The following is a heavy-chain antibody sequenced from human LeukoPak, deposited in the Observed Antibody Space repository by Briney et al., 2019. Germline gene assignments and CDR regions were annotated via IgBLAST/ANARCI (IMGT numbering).Heavy chain of an antibody. D-gene: IGHD7-27*01. V-gene: IGHV4-59*08. Sequence: SETLSLTCTVSGGSISNYYWSWIRQPPGKGLEWIGYIYYTGSTNYNPSLKSRVTMSLDTSKNHFSLKLSSVTAADTAVFYCARLHWGSGGSGSFDYWGQGTLVTVSS. CDR3: ARLHWGSGGSGSFDY. CDR1: GGSISNYY. J-gene: IGHJ4*02. CDR2: IYYTGST.